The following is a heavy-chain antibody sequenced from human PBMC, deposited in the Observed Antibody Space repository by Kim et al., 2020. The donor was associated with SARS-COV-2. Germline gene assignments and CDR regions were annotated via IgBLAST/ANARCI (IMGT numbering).Heavy chain of an antibody. J-gene: IGHJ4*02. CDR2: INSDGSST. Sequence: GGSLRLSCAASGFTFSSYWMHWVRQAPGKGLVWVSRINSDGSSTSYADSVKGRFTISRDNAKNTLYLQMNSLRAEDTAVYYCARVPYDVLTYWGFSYYFDYWGQGTLVTVSS. CDR3: ARVPYDVLTYWGFSYYFDY. CDR1: GFTFSSYW. D-gene: IGHD2-21*01. V-gene: IGHV3-74*01.